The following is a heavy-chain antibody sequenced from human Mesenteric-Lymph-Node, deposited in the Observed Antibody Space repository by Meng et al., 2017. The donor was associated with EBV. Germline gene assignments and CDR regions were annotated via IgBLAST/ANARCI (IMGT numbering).Heavy chain of an antibody. Sequence: VQRQESGPGLVKPSQTLSLTCGVSGDSISGGGYYWSWIRQPPGKGLEWIGYISYSGNTYYNTSLKSRLTISLDTSKNQFSLKLKSVTAADTAVYYCARALYSGYDYFDWGQGTLVTVSS. D-gene: IGHD5-12*01. CDR1: GDSISGGGYY. CDR2: ISYSGNT. J-gene: IGHJ1*01. CDR3: ARALYSGYDYFD. V-gene: IGHV4-30-4*01.